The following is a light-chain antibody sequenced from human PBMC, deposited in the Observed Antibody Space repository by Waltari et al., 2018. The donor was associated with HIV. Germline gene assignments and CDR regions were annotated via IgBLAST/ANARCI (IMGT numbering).Light chain of an antibody. J-gene: IGLJ2*01. Sequence: QLVVTQSPSASASLGASVKLTCTLSSGHSSYAIAWHQQRPQKGPRYLMKLNSDGSPIKGDGIPDRFSGSSSGAERYLTISSLQSEDEADYYCQTWATGIVVFGGGTKLTVL. CDR2: LNSDGSP. CDR3: QTWATGIVV. CDR1: SGHSSYA. V-gene: IGLV4-69*01.